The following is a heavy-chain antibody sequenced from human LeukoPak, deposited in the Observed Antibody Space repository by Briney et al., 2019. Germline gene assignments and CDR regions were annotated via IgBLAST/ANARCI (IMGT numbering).Heavy chain of an antibody. D-gene: IGHD6-19*01. Sequence: SETLSLTCAVYGGSFSGYYWSWIRQPPGKGLEWIGEINHSGSTNYNPSLKSRVTISVDTSKNQFSLKLSSVTPEDTAVYYCVRGAAVAGTRAFDIWGLGTMVTVSS. J-gene: IGHJ3*02. V-gene: IGHV4-34*01. CDR1: GGSFSGYY. CDR2: INHSGST. CDR3: VRGAAVAGTRAFDI.